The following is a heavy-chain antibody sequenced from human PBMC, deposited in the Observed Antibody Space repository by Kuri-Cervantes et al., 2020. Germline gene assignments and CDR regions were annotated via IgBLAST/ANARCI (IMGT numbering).Heavy chain of an antibody. D-gene: IGHD3-10*01. CDR2: IYSGGST. J-gene: IGHJ4*02. CDR3: ARVTMVRGFDY. CDR1: GFTVSSNY. Sequence: GGSLRLSCAASGFTVSSNYMSWVRQAPGKGLEWVSVIYSGGSTYYADSVKGRFTISRDNSKNTLYLQMNSLRAEDTAVYYCARVTMVRGFDYWGQGTLVTVSS. V-gene: IGHV3-53*01.